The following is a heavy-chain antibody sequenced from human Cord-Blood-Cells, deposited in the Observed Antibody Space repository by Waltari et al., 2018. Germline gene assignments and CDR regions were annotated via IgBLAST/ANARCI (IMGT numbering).Heavy chain of an antibody. V-gene: IGHV3-30-3*01. CDR2: ISYDGSNK. CDR1: GFTFRSYA. J-gene: IGHJ4*02. Sequence: QVQLVESGGGVVQPGRSLRLSCAASGFTFRSYAMHWVRQAPGKGREWVAVISYDGSNKYYADSVKGRFTISRDNSKNTLYLQMNSLRAEDTAVYYCARVPTGKYDYWGQGTLVTVSS. CDR3: ARVPTGKYDY. D-gene: IGHD1-1*01.